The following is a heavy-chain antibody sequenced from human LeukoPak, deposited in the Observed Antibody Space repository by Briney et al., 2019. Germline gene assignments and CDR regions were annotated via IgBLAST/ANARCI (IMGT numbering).Heavy chain of an antibody. Sequence: ASVTVSRKASVYTFTGYYMHWLRQAPGQGLAWVGWINPNSGGTNYAQKFQGRVTMTRDTSISTAYMELSRLRSDDTAVYYCAREGIAAAGIQHWGQGTLVTVSS. J-gene: IGHJ1*01. V-gene: IGHV1-2*02. CDR3: AREGIAAAGIQH. D-gene: IGHD6-13*01. CDR1: VYTFTGYY. CDR2: INPNSGGT.